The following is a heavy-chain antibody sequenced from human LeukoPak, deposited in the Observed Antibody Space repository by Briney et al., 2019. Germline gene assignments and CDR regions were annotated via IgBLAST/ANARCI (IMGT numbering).Heavy chain of an antibody. D-gene: IGHD4-17*01. CDR1: GFPFSSYA. J-gene: IGHJ4*02. V-gene: IGHV3-23*01. CDR2: ISDSFPIT. Sequence: PGGSLRLSCAASGFPFSSYAMSWVRQPPGKGLECVSTISDSFPITDDADPVKGRFTISRDNSKDTLYLQMNTLRAEDTAVYYCAKRHGDYFDYWGQGTLVTVSS. CDR3: AKRHGDYFDY.